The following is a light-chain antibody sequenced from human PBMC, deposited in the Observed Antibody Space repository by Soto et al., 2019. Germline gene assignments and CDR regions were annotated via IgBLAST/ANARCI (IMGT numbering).Light chain of an antibody. CDR2: AAS. CDR1: QSISNH. CDR3: QQSFRSRT. J-gene: IGKJ1*01. V-gene: IGKV1-39*01. Sequence: DIQMTQSPSSLSASVEDRVIITCRASQSISNHLNWYQQKPGQAPQLLIYAASSLQSGVPSRFSGSGFGTEFTLTISSLQPEDFATFYCQQSFRSRTFGQGTKVDIK.